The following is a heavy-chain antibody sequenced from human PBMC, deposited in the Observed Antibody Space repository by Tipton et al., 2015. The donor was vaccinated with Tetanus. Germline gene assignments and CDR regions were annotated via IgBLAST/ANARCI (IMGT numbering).Heavy chain of an antibody. CDR1: GGSFRSGDHY. D-gene: IGHD4-11*01. CDR2: IYYSGNS. Sequence: GLVKPSQTLSLTCTVSGGSFRSGDHYWSWIRQPPGKGLERIGYIYYSGNSDYNPSLKSRVTLSVDTSNNQFSLKLNSVTAADTAVYYCARLASYSNHLDAWGQGALVTVSS. J-gene: IGHJ4*02. V-gene: IGHV4-30-4*01. CDR3: ARLASYSNHLDA.